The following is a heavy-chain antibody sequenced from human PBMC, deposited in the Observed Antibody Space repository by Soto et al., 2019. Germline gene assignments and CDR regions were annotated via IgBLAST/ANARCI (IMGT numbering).Heavy chain of an antibody. Sequence: QVQLVQSGAEVKKPGASVKVSCKASGYTFTSYAMHWVRQAHGQRLEWMGWINAGNGNTKYSQKFPGRVGITRDAPASTAYMELSSLRSEDTAVYYCARVHPASSGWYVGAFENGMDVGGQRTTVTVSS. J-gene: IGHJ6*02. V-gene: IGHV1-3*01. CDR1: GYTFTSYA. CDR2: INAGNGNT. D-gene: IGHD6-19*01. CDR3: ARVHPASSGWYVGAFENGMDV.